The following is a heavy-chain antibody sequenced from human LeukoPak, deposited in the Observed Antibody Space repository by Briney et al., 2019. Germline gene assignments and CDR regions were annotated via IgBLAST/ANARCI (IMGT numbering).Heavy chain of an antibody. CDR1: GGSIDSNNW. CDR2: IYRSGST. V-gene: IGHV4-4*02. J-gene: IGHJ6*02. CDR3: ARASKGYGMDV. Sequence: SGTLSLTCAVSGGSIDSNNWWSWVRQPPGKGLEWIGEIYRSGSTNYNPSLKSRVTISVDKSKNQFSLRLKSVTVADTAVYYCARASKGYGMDVWGQGTTVTVSS.